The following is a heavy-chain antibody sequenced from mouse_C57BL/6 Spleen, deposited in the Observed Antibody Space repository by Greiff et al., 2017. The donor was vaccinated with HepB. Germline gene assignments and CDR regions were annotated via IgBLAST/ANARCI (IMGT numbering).Heavy chain of an antibody. V-gene: IGHV1-77*01. CDR3: ARAPSYDYDSLAWFAY. CDR1: GYTFTDYY. J-gene: IGHJ3*01. D-gene: IGHD2-4*01. CDR2: IGPGSGST. Sequence: QVQLQQSGAELVKPGASVKISCKASGYTFTDYYINWVKQRPGQGLEWIGKIGPGSGSTYYNEKFKGKATLTADKSSSTAYMQLSSLTSEDSAVYFCARAPSYDYDSLAWFAYWGQGTLVTVSA.